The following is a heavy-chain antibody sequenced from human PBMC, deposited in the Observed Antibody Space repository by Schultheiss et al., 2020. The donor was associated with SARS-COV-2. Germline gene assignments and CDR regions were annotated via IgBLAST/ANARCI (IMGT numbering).Heavy chain of an antibody. CDR2: INPNSGGT. J-gene: IGHJ5*02. CDR3: ARDISDFWSGYYENLPLNIPQAWFDP. V-gene: IGHV1-2*02. Sequence: ASVKVSCKASGYTFTSYDINWVRQAPGQGLEWMGWINPNSGGTNYAQKFQGRVTMTRDTSISTAYMELSRLRSDDTAVYYCARDISDFWSGYYENLPLNIPQAWFDPWGQGTLVTVSS. D-gene: IGHD3-3*01. CDR1: GYTFTSYD.